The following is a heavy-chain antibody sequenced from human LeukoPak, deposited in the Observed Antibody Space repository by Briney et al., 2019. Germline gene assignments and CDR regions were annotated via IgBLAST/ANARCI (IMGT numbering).Heavy chain of an antibody. CDR1: GYTSTSYG. V-gene: IGHV1-18*01. J-gene: IGHJ4*02. D-gene: IGHD2-8*01. Sequence: ASVKVSCKASGYTSTSYGISWVRQAPGQGLEWMGWISAYNGNTNYAQKLQGRVTMTTDTSTSTAYMELRSLRSDDTAVYYCARGRYCTNGVCYIAELDYWGQGTLVTVSS. CDR3: ARGRYCTNGVCYIAELDY. CDR2: ISAYNGNT.